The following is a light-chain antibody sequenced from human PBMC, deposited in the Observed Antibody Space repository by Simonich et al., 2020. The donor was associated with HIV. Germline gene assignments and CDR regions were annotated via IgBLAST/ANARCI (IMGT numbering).Light chain of an antibody. CDR2: AAS. V-gene: IGKV1-5*01. Sequence: DIQMTQSPSTLSASVGDRVTITCRASQSISSWLAWYQQKPGKAPKLLIYAASSLQRGVPSRFSGSGSGTDFTLTISSLQPDDFATYYCQQYNGYSLTFGGGTKVEIK. J-gene: IGKJ4*01. CDR3: QQYNGYSLT. CDR1: QSISSW.